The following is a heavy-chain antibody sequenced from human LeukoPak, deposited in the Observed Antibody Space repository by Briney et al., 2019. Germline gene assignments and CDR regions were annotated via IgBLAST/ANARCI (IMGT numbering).Heavy chain of an antibody. J-gene: IGHJ4*02. CDR1: GGTFSSYA. D-gene: IGHD3-22*01. V-gene: IGHV1-69*13. Sequence: SVKVSCKASGGTFSSYAINWVRQAPGRGLEWMGGIIPIFGTANYAQKFQGRVTITADESTSTAYMELSSLRSEDTAVYYCARSGYYYYFDYWGQGTLVTVSS. CDR3: ARSGYYYYFDY. CDR2: IIPIFGTA.